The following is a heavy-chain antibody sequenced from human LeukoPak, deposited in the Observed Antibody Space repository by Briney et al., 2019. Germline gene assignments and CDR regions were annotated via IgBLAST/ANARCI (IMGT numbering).Heavy chain of an antibody. CDR2: ISGSGGST. D-gene: IGHD3-3*01. V-gene: IGHV3-23*01. Sequence: GGSLRLSCAASGFTFSSYGMHWVRQAPGKGLEWVSAISGSGGSTYYADSVKGRFTISRDNSKNTLYLQMNSLRAEDTAVYYCAKGGDTIFGVILIGSYFDYWGQGILVTVSS. CDR1: GFTFSSYG. J-gene: IGHJ4*02. CDR3: AKGGDTIFGVILIGSYFDY.